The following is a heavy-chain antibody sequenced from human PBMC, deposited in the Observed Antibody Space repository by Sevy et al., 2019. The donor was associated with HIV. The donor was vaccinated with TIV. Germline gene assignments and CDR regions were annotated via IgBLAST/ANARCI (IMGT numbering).Heavy chain of an antibody. CDR1: GFTFDDYA. CDR3: AKDIFQARGIAAAGPKNYYGMDV. D-gene: IGHD6-13*01. CDR2: ISWNSGSI. Sequence: GGSLRRSCAASGFTFDDYAMHWVRQAPGKGLEWVSGISWNSGSIGYADAVKGRFTISRDNAKNSRYLQMNSLRAEDTALYYCAKDIFQARGIAAAGPKNYYGMDVWGQGTTVTVSS. V-gene: IGHV3-9*01. J-gene: IGHJ6*02.